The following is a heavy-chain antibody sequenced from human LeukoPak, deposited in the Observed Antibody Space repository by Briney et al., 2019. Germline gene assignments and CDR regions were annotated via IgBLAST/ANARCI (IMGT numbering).Heavy chain of an antibody. CDR3: AKAAFYYYDTSGYSHFDY. D-gene: IGHD3-22*01. CDR2: IKEDGSEK. Sequence: QTGGSLRLSCAASGFTFSIYWMSWVRQAPGKGLEWVANIKEDGSEKNYVGSVKGRFTISRDNSKNTLYLQMNSLRAEDTAVYYCAKAAFYYYDTSGYSHFDYWGQGTLVTVSS. J-gene: IGHJ4*02. V-gene: IGHV3-7*03. CDR1: GFTFSIYW.